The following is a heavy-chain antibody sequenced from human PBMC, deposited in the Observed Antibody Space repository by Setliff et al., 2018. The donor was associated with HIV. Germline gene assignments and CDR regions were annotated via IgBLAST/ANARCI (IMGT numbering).Heavy chain of an antibody. V-gene: IGHV1-69*13. D-gene: IGHD6-6*01. CDR3: ARDPIEIEYSSSSERITYYYGMDV. Sequence: GASVKVSCKASGGTFSGYGISWVRQAPGQGLEWMGGIIALFGTPNYIQKFQGRVTIIADESTSTVELTSLRYEDTAVYYCARDPIEIEYSSSSERITYYYGMDVWGKGTTVTVSS. J-gene: IGHJ6*04. CDR2: IIALFGTP. CDR1: GGTFSGYG.